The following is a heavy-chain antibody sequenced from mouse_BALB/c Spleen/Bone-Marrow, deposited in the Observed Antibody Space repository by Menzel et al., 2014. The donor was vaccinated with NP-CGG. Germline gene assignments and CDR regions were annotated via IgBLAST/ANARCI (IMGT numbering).Heavy chain of an antibody. CDR1: GFTFSSYG. V-gene: IGHV5-6-3*01. CDR3: ARDYYGSSDY. Sequence: DVKLVESGGGLVQPGGSLKLSCAASGFTFSSYGMSWVRQTPDKRLELVATINSNGGSTCYPDSVKGRFTISRDNAKNTLYLQMSSLKSEDTAMYYCARDYYGSSDYWGQGTTLTVSS. CDR2: INSNGGST. D-gene: IGHD1-1*01. J-gene: IGHJ2*01.